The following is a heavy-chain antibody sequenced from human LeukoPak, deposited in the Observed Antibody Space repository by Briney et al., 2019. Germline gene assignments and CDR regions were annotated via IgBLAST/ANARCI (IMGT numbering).Heavy chain of an antibody. CDR1: GFTFSSYA. CDR3: AKDRALYGSAPYFDY. J-gene: IGHJ4*02. Sequence: GGSLRLSCAASGFTFSSYAMSWVRQAPGKGLEWVSAISGSGGSTYYADSVKGRFTISRDNSKNTLYVQMNSLRAEDTAVYYCAKDRALYGSAPYFDYWGQGTLVTVSS. V-gene: IGHV3-23*01. D-gene: IGHD3-10*01. CDR2: ISGSGGST.